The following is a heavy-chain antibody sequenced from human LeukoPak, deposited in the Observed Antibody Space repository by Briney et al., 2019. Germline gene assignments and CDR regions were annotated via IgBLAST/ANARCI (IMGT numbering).Heavy chain of an antibody. J-gene: IGHJ5*02. CDR3: ARAPLWFGELLNWFDP. CDR1: GGSISSYY. Sequence: SETLSLTCTVSGGSISSYYWSWIRQPPGKGLEWIGYIYYSGSTNYNPSLKSRVTISVDTSKNQFSLKLSSVTPEDTAVYYCARAPLWFGELLNWFDPWGQGTLVTVSS. CDR2: IYYSGST. D-gene: IGHD3-10*01. V-gene: IGHV4-59*12.